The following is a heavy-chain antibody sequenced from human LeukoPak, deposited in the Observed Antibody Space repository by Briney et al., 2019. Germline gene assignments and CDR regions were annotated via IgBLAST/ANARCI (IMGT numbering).Heavy chain of an antibody. Sequence: ASVKVSCKASGYTFTSYGISWVRQAPGQGLEWMGWISAYNGNTNYAQKLQGRVTMTTDTSTSTAYMELRSLRSDDTAVYYCARGPVDIVATTKAIFDYWGQGTLVAVSS. CDR3: ARGPVDIVATTKAIFDY. J-gene: IGHJ4*02. D-gene: IGHD5-12*01. V-gene: IGHV1-18*01. CDR1: GYTFTSYG. CDR2: ISAYNGNT.